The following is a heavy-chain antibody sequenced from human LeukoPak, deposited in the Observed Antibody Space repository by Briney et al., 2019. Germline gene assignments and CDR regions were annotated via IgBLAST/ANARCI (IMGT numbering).Heavy chain of an antibody. D-gene: IGHD2-2*01. Sequence: ASVKVSCKASGYTFTGYYMHWVRQAPGQGLEWMGWINPNSGGTNYAQKFQGRVTMTRDTSISTAYMELSRLRSDDTAVYYCAREDIVVVPAATINWFDPWGQGTLVTVSS. CDR3: AREDIVVVPAATINWFDP. J-gene: IGHJ5*02. CDR2: INPNSGGT. CDR1: GYTFTGYY. V-gene: IGHV1-2*02.